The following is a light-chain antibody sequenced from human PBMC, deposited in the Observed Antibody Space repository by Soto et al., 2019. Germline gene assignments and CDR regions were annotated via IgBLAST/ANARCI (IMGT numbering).Light chain of an antibody. V-gene: IGLV2-23*01. CDR3: CSYADSTTVV. CDR1: GRSYNL. Sequence: QSALTQPASVSGSPGQSITISCTGSGRSYNLVSWFQQSPGKAPKLIIYEDNKWPSGVSNRFSGSKSGNTASLTISGLQPEDEADYYCCSYADSTTVVFGGGTKLTVL. CDR2: EDN. J-gene: IGLJ3*02.